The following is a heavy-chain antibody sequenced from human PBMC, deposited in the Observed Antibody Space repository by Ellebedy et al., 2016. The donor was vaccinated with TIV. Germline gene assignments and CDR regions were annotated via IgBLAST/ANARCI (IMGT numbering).Heavy chain of an antibody. V-gene: IGHV4-39*06. J-gene: IGHJ4*02. Sequence: MPSETLSLTCTVSGDSISSSSFYWGWIRQPPGKGLEWIGSIYYSGSTYYNPTLKSRVTISLDTSKHQFPLRLSPVAAADTAVYYCARGVRDTAYGFHLTFFDSWGQGTLVTVSS. D-gene: IGHD3-10*02. CDR1: GDSISSSSFY. CDR3: ARGVRDTAYGFHLTFFDS. CDR2: IYYSGST.